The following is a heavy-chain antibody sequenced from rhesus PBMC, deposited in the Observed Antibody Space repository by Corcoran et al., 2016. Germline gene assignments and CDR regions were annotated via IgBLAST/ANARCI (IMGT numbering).Heavy chain of an antibody. CDR2: IDGGSGST. D-gene: IGHD3-16*01. CDR3: ARRMVVLYGLDS. J-gene: IGHJ6*01. V-gene: IGHV4S7*01. CDR1: GGSISSSNC. Sequence: QVQLPESGPGLVKPSETLSLTCAVSGGSISSSNCWSWIRQSPGKGLEWIGYIDGGSGSTSYNPSLKSRVTISTDTSKNQFSLKLSSVTAADTAVYYCARRMVVLYGLDSWGQGVVVTVSS.